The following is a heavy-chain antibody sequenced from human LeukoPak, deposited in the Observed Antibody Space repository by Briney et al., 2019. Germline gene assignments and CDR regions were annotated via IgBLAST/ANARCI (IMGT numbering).Heavy chain of an antibody. CDR1: GGSISSYY. J-gene: IGHJ4*02. Sequence: SETLSLTCTVSGGSISSYYWSWIRQPAGKGLEWIGHIYTSGSTNYNPSLKSRVTMSVDTSKNQFSLKLSSVTAADTAVYYCARVALGYCSGGSCYEVGYDYWGQGTLVTVSS. V-gene: IGHV4-4*07. CDR2: IYTSGST. D-gene: IGHD2-15*01. CDR3: ARVALGYCSGGSCYEVGYDY.